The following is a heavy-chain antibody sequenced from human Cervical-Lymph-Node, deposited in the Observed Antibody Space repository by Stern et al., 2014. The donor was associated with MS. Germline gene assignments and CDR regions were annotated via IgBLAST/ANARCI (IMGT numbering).Heavy chain of an antibody. Sequence: QVQLMQSGAEVKKPGASVRVSCRASRFTFTNYAIHWVRQAPGQRLELMGWINASNGDTKYSQNFRDRITISRDTSAGTAYMELRNLRSEDTAIYYCAREKRGATGTLFDYWGQGTLVTVSS. CDR3: AREKRGATGTLFDY. D-gene: IGHD1-1*01. CDR2: INASNGDT. V-gene: IGHV1-3*01. CDR1: RFTFTNYA. J-gene: IGHJ4*02.